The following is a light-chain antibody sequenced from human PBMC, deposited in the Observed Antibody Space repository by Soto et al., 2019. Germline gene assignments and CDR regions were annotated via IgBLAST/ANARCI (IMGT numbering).Light chain of an antibody. J-gene: IGKJ5*01. Sequence: IVLTEFPGPLSLYPGERATLSRRASQTVSSNYLAWYQQKPGQSPRLLIYGASTRATGIPARFSGSGSGTEFTLTISCLQSEDFAVYYCQQYNNWPPITFCQGTLLEV. CDR2: GAS. CDR1: QTVSSN. CDR3: QQYNNWPPIT. V-gene: IGKV3-15*01.